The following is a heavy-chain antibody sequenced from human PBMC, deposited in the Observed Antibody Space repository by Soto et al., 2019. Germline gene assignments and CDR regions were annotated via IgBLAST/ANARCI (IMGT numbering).Heavy chain of an antibody. CDR2: IYYSGST. D-gene: IGHD6-13*01. V-gene: IGHV4-61*08. CDR3: ASGSSASAYIDY. J-gene: IGHJ4*02. Sequence: PSETVCLTCTVSSVSVSSGGYYWSLIRQPPGKGLEWIGYIYYSGSTNYNPSLKSRVTISIDTSKNQFSLKLSSVTAADTAVYYCASGSSASAYIDYWGQGTLVTVSS. CDR1: SVSVSSGGYY.